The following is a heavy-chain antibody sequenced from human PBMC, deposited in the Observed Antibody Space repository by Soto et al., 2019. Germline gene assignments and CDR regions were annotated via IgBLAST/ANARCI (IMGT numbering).Heavy chain of an antibody. Sequence: QVQLVESGGGVVQPGRFLRLSCAASGFTFSSYGMHWVRQAPGKGLEWVAVIWYDGSNKYYADSVKGRFTISRDNSKNTLYLQMNSLRAEDTAVYYCARAPFQYSNLVNWFDPWGQGTLVTVSS. V-gene: IGHV3-33*01. D-gene: IGHD6-6*01. CDR2: IWYDGSNK. J-gene: IGHJ5*02. CDR3: ARAPFQYSNLVNWFDP. CDR1: GFTFSSYG.